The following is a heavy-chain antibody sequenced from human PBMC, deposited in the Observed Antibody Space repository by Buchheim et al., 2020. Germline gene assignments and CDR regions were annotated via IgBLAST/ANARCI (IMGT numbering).Heavy chain of an antibody. CDR1: GYTFTSYA. J-gene: IGHJ4*02. CDR3: ARGVHMTTVTTVQEYYFDY. Sequence: QVQLVQSGAEVKKPGASVKVSCKASGYTFTSYAMHWVCQAPGQRLEWMGWINAGNGNTKYSQKFQGRVTITRDTSASTAYMELSSLRSEDTAVYYCARGVHMTTVTTVQEYYFDYWGQGTL. D-gene: IGHD4-17*01. CDR2: INAGNGNT. V-gene: IGHV1-3*01.